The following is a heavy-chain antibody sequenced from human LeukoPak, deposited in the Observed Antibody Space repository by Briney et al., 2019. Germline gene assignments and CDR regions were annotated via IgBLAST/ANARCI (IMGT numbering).Heavy chain of an antibody. Sequence: SVKVSCKASGGTFSSYAISWVRQAPGQGLEWMGGIIPIFGTANYAQKFQGRVTITADKSTSTAYMELSSLRSEDTAVYYCAGGYYDILTGYYFGVYYFDYWGQGTLVTVSS. CDR2: IIPIFGTA. J-gene: IGHJ4*02. V-gene: IGHV1-69*06. D-gene: IGHD3-9*01. CDR3: AGGYYDILTGYYFGVYYFDY. CDR1: GGTFSSYA.